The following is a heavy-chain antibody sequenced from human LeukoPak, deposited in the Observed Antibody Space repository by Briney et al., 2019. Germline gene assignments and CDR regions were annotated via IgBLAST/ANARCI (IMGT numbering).Heavy chain of an antibody. CDR2: IYYSGST. Sequence: PSETLSLTCTVSGGSISSSSYYWGWIRQPPGKGLEWIGSIYYSGSTYYNPSLKSRVTISVDTSKNQFSLKLSSVTAADTAVYYCATSGGKSDYWGQGTLVTVSS. V-gene: IGHV4-39*01. D-gene: IGHD4-23*01. CDR1: GGSISSSSYY. CDR3: ATSGGKSDY. J-gene: IGHJ4*02.